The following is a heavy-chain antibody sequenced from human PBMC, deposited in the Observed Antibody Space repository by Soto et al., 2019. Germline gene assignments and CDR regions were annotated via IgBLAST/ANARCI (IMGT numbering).Heavy chain of an antibody. V-gene: IGHV3-21*06. CDR2: ISSGGNFI. J-gene: IGHJ5*02. CDR3: XXXXXXXXXXXXXXXFDP. CDR1: GFTFSDYC. Sequence: EMQLVESGGGLVKPGGSLRLSCVVSGFTFSDYCMNWVRQXXXXXXXXXXXISSGGNFIYYADSVRGRFTISRDNAENSLYLQMNSLXXEDTAXXXXXXXXXXXXXXXXXXXFDPXGQGTQVTVSS.